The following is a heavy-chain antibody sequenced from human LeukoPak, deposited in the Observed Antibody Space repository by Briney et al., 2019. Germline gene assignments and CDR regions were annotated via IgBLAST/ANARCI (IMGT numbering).Heavy chain of an antibody. V-gene: IGHV1-2*06. D-gene: IGHD2-21*02. CDR1: GYTFTGYY. CDR3: ARAKIVVVTAAPVDY. Sequence: ASVKVSCKASGYTFTGYYMHWVRQAPGQGLEWMGRINPNGGGTNYAQKFQGRFTMTRDTSISTAYMELSRLRSDDTAVYYCARAKIVVVTAAPVDYWGQGTLVTVSS. J-gene: IGHJ4*02. CDR2: INPNGGGT.